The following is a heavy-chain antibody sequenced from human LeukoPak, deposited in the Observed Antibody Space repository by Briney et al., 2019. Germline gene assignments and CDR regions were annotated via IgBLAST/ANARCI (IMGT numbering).Heavy chain of an antibody. Sequence: SETLSLTCTVSGGSISSYYWSWIRQPAGKGLEWIGRIYTSGSTNYNPSLKSRVTMSVDTSKNQFSLELSSVTAADTAVYYCARDSPNDYVWGSYRRFDPWGQGTLVTVSS. D-gene: IGHD3-16*02. J-gene: IGHJ5*02. CDR3: ARDSPNDYVWGSYRRFDP. CDR1: GGSISSYY. V-gene: IGHV4-4*07. CDR2: IYTSGST.